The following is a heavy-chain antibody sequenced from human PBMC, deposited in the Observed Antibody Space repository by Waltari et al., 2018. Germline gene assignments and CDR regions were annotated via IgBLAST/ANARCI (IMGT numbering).Heavy chain of an antibody. CDR1: GFTFSSYA. Sequence: EVQLLESGGGLVQPGGSLRLSCAASGFTFSSYAMSWVRQAPGKGLEWVSVIYSGGSSTYYADSVKGRFTISRDNSKNTLYLQMNSLRAEDTAVYYCAKAGDFWSGHTIDYWGQGTLVTVSS. CDR2: IYSGGSST. D-gene: IGHD3-3*01. V-gene: IGHV3-23*03. CDR3: AKAGDFWSGHTIDY. J-gene: IGHJ4*02.